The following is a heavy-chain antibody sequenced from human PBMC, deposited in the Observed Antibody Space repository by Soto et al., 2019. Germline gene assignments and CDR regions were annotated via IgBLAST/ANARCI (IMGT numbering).Heavy chain of an antibody. D-gene: IGHD3-10*01. CDR2: ISAYNGNT. J-gene: IGHJ4*02. CDR3: ARPWDDYYGSGSYYPFDY. CDR1: GGTFSSYA. V-gene: IGHV1-18*01. Sequence: GASVKVSCKASGGTFSSYAISWVRQAPGQGLEWMGWISAYNGNTNYAQKLQGRVTMTTDTSTSTAYMELGSLRSDDTAVYYCARPWDDYYGSGSYYPFDYWGQGTLVTVSS.